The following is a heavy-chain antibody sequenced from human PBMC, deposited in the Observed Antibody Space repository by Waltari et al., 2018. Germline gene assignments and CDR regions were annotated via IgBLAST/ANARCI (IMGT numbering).Heavy chain of an antibody. CDR1: GCTFSTFT. CDR2: ILYDGSNT. D-gene: IGHD6-6*01. J-gene: IGHJ4*02. Sequence: QVQLVESGGGVVQPGSSLRLSCAASGCTFSTFTSHWVRQAPGKGLGWVALILYDGSNTYYADSVKGRFTISRDNSKNTLYLQMNSLRPDDRAVYYCTRGSTTAARCMDSWGQGTLVTVSS. CDR3: TRGSTTAARCMDS. V-gene: IGHV3-30*11.